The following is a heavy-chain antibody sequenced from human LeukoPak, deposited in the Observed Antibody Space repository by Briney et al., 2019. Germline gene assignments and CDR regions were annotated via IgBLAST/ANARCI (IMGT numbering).Heavy chain of an antibody. CDR1: GFTFRSHG. V-gene: IGHV3-33*01. D-gene: IGHD2-15*01. CDR2: IWYDGSNK. Sequence: PGTSLRLSCAASGFTFRSHGMHWVRQAPGKGLEWVAFIWYDGSNKYYTDSVKGRFTISRDNSKNTLYLQMNSLRAEDTAVYYCAGGGLYCSGGSCYLDYWGQGTLVTVSS. J-gene: IGHJ4*02. CDR3: AGGGLYCSGGSCYLDY.